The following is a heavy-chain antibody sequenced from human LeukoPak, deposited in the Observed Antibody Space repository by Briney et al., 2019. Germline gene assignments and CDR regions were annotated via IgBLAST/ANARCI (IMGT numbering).Heavy chain of an antibody. CDR3: TREVVGMSAY. D-gene: IGHD1-14*01. Sequence: GGSLRLSCTASGFNFGNYAMSWVRQAPGKGLEWLGFIRSKASGGAIEYDPSVDGRFTISRDDSKSIAYLQMTSLKTEDTATYFCTREVVGMSAYWGQGTLVTVSS. J-gene: IGHJ4*02. V-gene: IGHV3-49*04. CDR2: IRSKASGGAI. CDR1: GFNFGNYA.